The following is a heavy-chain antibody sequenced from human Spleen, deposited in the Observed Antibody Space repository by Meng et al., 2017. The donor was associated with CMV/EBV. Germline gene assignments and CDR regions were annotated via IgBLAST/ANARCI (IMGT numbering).Heavy chain of an antibody. CDR1: GYSFSSYW. CDR3: ARIEGYCSTTSCYFGPFDS. Sequence: KVSCKASGYSFSSYWIAWVRQMPGKGLEWVGIIFPAGSDTRYSPSFQGQVTISADTSSSTANLQWSSLKASHTAIYYCARIEGYCSTTSCYFGPFDSWGQGTRVTVSS. CDR2: IFPAGSDT. J-gene: IGHJ4*02. D-gene: IGHD2-2*01. V-gene: IGHV5-51*01.